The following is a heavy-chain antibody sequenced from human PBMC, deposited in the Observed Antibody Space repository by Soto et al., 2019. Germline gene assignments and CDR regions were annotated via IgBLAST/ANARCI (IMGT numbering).Heavy chain of an antibody. CDR2: ISYGGTT. V-gene: IGHV4-31*03. CDR3: SRGILV. D-gene: IGHD2-15*01. J-gene: IGHJ4*02. Sequence: QVQLQESGPGLVKPSQTLSLTCTVSGGSMNSGGYCWSWTRQHPGEGLEWIGCISYGGTTSYNPSLKSRVTISVDTSKNQFSLKLTSVTAADTAVYYCSRGILVWGQGTLITVAS. CDR1: GGSMNSGGYC.